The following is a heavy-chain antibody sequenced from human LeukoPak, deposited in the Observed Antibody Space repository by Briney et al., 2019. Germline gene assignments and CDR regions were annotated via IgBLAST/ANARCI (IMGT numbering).Heavy chain of an antibody. D-gene: IGHD5-24*01. V-gene: IGHV1-2*06. CDR1: GYTFTGYY. CDR2: INPNSGGT. J-gene: IGHJ4*02. CDR3: ARREMATISGDY. Sequence: ASVKVSCKASGYTFTGYYMHWVRQAPGQGLEWMGRINPNSGGTNYAQKFQGRVTMTRDTSISTAYMELSRLRSDDTAVYYCARREMATISGDYWGQGTLVTVSS.